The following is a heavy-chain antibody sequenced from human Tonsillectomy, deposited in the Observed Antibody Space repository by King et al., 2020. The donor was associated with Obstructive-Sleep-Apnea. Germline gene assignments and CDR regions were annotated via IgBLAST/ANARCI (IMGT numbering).Heavy chain of an antibody. CDR1: GFTFSSYA. D-gene: IGHD6-19*01. V-gene: IGHV3-30*04. J-gene: IGHJ5*02. Sequence: VQLVESGGGVVQPGRSLRLSCAASGFTFSSYAMHWVRQAPGKGLEWVAVISYDGSNKYYADSVKGRFTISRDNSKNTLYLQMNSLRAEDTAGYYWARAIGWPNGGWFDPWGQGTLVTVSS. CDR2: ISYDGSNK. CDR3: ARAIGWPNGGWFDP.